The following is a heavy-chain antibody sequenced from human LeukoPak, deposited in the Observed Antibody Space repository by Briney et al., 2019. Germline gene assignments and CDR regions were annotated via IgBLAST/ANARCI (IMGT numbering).Heavy chain of an antibody. CDR2: IYTSGST. J-gene: IGHJ5*02. CDR1: GGSISSYY. CDR3: AREEVVPGGEWFDP. D-gene: IGHD2-2*01. Sequence: SETLSLTCTVSGGSISSYYWSWIRQPAGKGLEWIGRIYTSGSTNYNPSLKSRVTMSVDTSKNQFSLKLSSVTAADTAVYYCAREEVVPGGEWFDPWGQGTLVTVSS. V-gene: IGHV4-4*07.